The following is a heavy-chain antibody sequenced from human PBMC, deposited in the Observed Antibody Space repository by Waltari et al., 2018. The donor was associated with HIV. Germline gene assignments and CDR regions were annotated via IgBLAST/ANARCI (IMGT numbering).Heavy chain of an antibody. V-gene: IGHV3-49*03. Sequence: EVQLKESGGGVVPPGGSLRPTGLTSGCQFEQYALSLLRQAPVKAPEWVAFIRSQGYGGTSDYAASVGGRFIISRDDSRSVVFLDMNSLKAEDTGVYYCVRDSLPKCAAASCYRRWGQGTEVIV. CDR1: GCQFEQYA. J-gene: IGHJ1*01. CDR2: IRSQGYGGTS. CDR3: VRDSLPKCAAASCYRR. D-gene: IGHD3-16*02.